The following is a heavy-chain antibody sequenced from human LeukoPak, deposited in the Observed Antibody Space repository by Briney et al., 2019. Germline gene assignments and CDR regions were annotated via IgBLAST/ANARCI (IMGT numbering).Heavy chain of an antibody. CDR3: TRDGGSSYGIVKTFGY. D-gene: IGHD5-18*01. J-gene: IGHJ4*02. Sequence: GGSLRLSCAASGFTFTTYWMSWFRQAPGKGLEWVGFIKSKAFGGTTEYAASVKGRFTISRDDSKSIAYLQMNSLKTEDTAVYFCTRDGGSSYGIVKTFGYWGQGTLVTVSS. CDR2: IKSKAFGGTT. V-gene: IGHV3-49*03. CDR1: GFTFTTYW.